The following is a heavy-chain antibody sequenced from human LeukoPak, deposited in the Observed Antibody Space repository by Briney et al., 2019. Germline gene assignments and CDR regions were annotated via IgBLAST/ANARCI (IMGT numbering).Heavy chain of an antibody. CDR2: INHSGST. J-gene: IGHJ6*03. D-gene: IGHD3-9*01. CDR1: GGSFSGYY. CDR3: ARAATNYDILTGFYYYYYTDV. V-gene: IGHV4-34*01. Sequence: SETPSLTCAVYGGSFSGYYWSWIRQPPGKGLEWIGEINHSGSTNYNPSLKSRVTISVDTSKNQFSLKLSSVTAADTAVYYCARAATNYDILTGFYYYYYTDVWGKGTTVTVSS.